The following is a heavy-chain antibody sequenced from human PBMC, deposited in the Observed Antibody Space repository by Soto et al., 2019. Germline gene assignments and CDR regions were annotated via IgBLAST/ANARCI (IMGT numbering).Heavy chain of an antibody. D-gene: IGHD2-15*01. CDR2: IWYDGGIK. Sequence: GGSLRLSCAASGFTFNTYGMHWVRQAPGKGLEWVAVIWYDGGIKYYSDSTRGRFTVSRDNSRNTLYLQMNSLRVEDTAVYYCARIDCTGGNCRPYAYYDLDVWGQGTTVTVSS. CDR1: GFTFNTYG. CDR3: ARIDCTGGNCRPYAYYDLDV. V-gene: IGHV3-33*01. J-gene: IGHJ6*02.